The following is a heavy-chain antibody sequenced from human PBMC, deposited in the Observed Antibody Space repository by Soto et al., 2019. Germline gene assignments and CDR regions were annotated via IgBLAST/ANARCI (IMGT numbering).Heavy chain of an antibody. CDR1: GYTFTTYG. V-gene: IGHV1-18*04. CDR3: AREVGHMDV. CDR2: ISPYNGDT. D-gene: IGHD1-26*01. J-gene: IGHJ6*02. Sequence: ASVEVSCKAAGYTFTTYGINWVRQAPGQGLEWMGWISPYNGDTNYAQNLQGRVTMTTDTSTRTAYMELRSLISDDTAVYYCAREVGHMDVWGQGTTVTVSS.